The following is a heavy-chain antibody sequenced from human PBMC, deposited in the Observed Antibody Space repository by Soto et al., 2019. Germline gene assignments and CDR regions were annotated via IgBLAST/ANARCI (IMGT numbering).Heavy chain of an antibody. CDR2: IYHSGST. Sequence: QVQLQESGPGLVKPSGTLSLTCAVSGGSISSSNWWSWVRQPPGKGLEWIGEIYHSGSTNYNPSLKSRVTISVDKSKNQFALKRSCVTAADTAVYYCARAGMGGSSWPFDYWGQGTLVTVSS. D-gene: IGHD6-13*01. CDR1: GGSISSSNW. V-gene: IGHV4-4*02. J-gene: IGHJ4*02. CDR3: ARAGMGGSSWPFDY.